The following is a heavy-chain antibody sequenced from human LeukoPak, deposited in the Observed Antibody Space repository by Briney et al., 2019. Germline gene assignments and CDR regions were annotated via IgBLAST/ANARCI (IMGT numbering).Heavy chain of an antibody. CDR3: ARDILTGYSYYFDY. Sequence: GGSLRLSCAASRFTFSSYAMHWVRQAPGKGLEWVAVISYDGSNKYYADSVKGRFTISRDNSKNTLYLQMNSLRAEDTAVYYCARDILTGYSYYFDYWGQGILVTVSS. D-gene: IGHD3-9*01. V-gene: IGHV3-30*04. CDR1: RFTFSSYA. J-gene: IGHJ4*02. CDR2: ISYDGSNK.